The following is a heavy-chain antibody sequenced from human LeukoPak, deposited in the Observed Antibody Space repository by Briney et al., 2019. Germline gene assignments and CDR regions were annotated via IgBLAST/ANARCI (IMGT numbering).Heavy chain of an antibody. Sequence: SETLSLTCTVSGGSISSYYWSWIRQPAGKGLEWIGRIYTSGSTNYNPSLKSRVTMSVDTSKNQFSLKLSSMTAADTAVYYCARETRCSGGSRYRWTWKNWGQGTLVTVSS. CDR2: IYTSGST. J-gene: IGHJ4*02. V-gene: IGHV4-4*07. CDR1: GGSISSYY. D-gene: IGHD2-15*01. CDR3: ARETRCSGGSRYRWTWKN.